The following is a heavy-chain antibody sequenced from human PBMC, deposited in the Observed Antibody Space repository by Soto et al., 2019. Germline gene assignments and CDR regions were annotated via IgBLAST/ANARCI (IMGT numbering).Heavy chain of an antibody. Sequence: QVQLVQSGAEVKKPGASVKVSCKASGYTFSGYAIAWVRQAPGQGLEWMGWVSAYTGHTDYAQNLQGRVSMTTDTPTSTAYMELRSLTSDDTAVYYCARPSGSYGDYAWSLSYWGQGTLVTVSS. V-gene: IGHV1-18*01. J-gene: IGHJ4*02. CDR2: VSAYTGHT. CDR3: ARPSGSYGDYAWSLSY. CDR1: GYTFSGYA. D-gene: IGHD4-17*01.